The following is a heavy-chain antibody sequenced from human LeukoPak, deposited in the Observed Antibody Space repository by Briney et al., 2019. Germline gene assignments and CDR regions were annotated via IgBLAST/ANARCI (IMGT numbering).Heavy chain of an antibody. Sequence: SETLSLTCSVYGGSFSGYYWSWIRQPPGKGLEWSGEINHSGSTNNNPSLKSRVTISVDTSKNQFSLKLSSVTAAGTAVYYCARIYDSSGYYHDIDYRGQGTLVTVSS. CDR2: INHSGST. V-gene: IGHV4-34*01. J-gene: IGHJ4*02. CDR3: ARIYDSSGYYHDIDY. D-gene: IGHD3-22*01. CDR1: GGSFSGYY.